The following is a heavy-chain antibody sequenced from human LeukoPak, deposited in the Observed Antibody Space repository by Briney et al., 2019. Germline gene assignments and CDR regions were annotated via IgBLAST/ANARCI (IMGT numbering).Heavy chain of an antibody. J-gene: IGHJ3*02. V-gene: IGHV4-38-2*01. CDR1: GYSISSGYY. D-gene: IGHD3-22*01. CDR3: VRQGLYYYDSSGPDAFDI. CDR2: IYHSGST. Sequence: PSETLSLTCAVSGYSISSGYYWGWIRQPPGKGLEWIGSIYHSGSTYYNPSLKSRVTISVDTSKNQFSLKLSSVTAADTAVYYCVRQGLYYYDSSGPDAFDIWGQGTMVTVSS.